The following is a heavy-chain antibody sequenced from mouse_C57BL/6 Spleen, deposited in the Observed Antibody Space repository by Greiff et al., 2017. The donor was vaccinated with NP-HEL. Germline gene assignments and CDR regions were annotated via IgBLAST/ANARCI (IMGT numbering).Heavy chain of an antibody. Sequence: EVQVVESGGGLVKPGGSLKLSCAASGFTFSDYGMHWVRQAPEKGLEWVAYISSGSSTIYYADTVKGRFTISRDNAKNTLFLQMTSLRSEDTAMYYCARLGYDEWAYYAMDYWGQGTSVTVSS. CDR2: ISSGSSTI. CDR3: ARLGYDEWAYYAMDY. CDR1: GFTFSDYG. J-gene: IGHJ4*01. V-gene: IGHV5-17*01. D-gene: IGHD2-2*01.